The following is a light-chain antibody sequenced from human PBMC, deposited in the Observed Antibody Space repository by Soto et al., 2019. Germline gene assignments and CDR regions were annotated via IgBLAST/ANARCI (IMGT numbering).Light chain of an antibody. J-gene: IGLJ1*01. CDR3: SSYAGSIYV. CDR1: SSDVGGFNL. CDR2: EVT. Sequence: QSALTQPPSASGSPGQSVTIPCTGTSSDVGGFNLVSWYQHHPGKAPKLMIYEVTKRPSGVPDRFSGSKSGNTASLTVSGLQTEDEADYYCSSYAGSIYVFGTGTKLTVL. V-gene: IGLV2-8*01.